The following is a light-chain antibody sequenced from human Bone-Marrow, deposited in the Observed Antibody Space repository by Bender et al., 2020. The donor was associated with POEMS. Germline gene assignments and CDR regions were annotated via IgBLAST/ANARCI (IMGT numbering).Light chain of an antibody. CDR3: QAWDTYSVI. V-gene: IGLV3-1*01. J-gene: IGLJ2*01. CDR2: QDT. CDR1: DLGDKY. Sequence: SYEVTQPPSVSVSPGQTASITCSGDDLGDKYVAWYQQKPGQSPVLVIYQDTKRPSGVPDRFSGSKSGNTASLTVSGLQAEDEADYYCQAWDTYSVIFGGGTKLTVL.